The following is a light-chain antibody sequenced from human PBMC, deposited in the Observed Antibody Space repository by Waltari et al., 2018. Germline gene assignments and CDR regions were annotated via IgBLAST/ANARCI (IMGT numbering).Light chain of an antibody. Sequence: QTVLTQEPSLSVSPGGTVTLTCAFSSGSVSSTSYPTWYQHTPGQAPRTLVYQGKGGSSGVPDRFSGSIRGNRAALTITGAQADDESDYYFSMYMGSGIWVFGGGTKLTVL. CDR1: SGSVSSTSY. V-gene: IGLV8-61*01. J-gene: IGLJ3*02. CDR3: SMYMGSGIWV. CDR2: QGK.